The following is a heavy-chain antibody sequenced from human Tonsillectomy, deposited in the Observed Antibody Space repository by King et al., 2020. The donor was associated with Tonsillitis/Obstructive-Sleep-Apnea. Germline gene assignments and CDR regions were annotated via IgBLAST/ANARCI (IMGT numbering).Heavy chain of an antibody. J-gene: IGHJ3*02. CDR1: GYTFTSYY. D-gene: IGHD3-10*01. CDR2: INPSGGST. V-gene: IGHV1-46*01. CDR3: ARESTYGSGSQSRRHDGFDI. Sequence: QLVQSGAEVKKPGASVKVSCKASGYTFTSYYMHWVRQAPGQGLEWMGIINPSGGSTSYAQKFQGRVTMTRDTSTSTVYMELGSLRSEDTAVCYCARESTYGSGSQSRRHDGFDIWGQGTMVTVSS.